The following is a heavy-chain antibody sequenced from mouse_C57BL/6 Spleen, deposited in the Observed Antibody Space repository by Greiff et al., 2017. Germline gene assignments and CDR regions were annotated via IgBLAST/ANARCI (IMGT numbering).Heavy chain of an antibody. D-gene: IGHD4-1*02. CDR1: GYTFTSYW. V-gene: IGHV1-69*01. Sequence: QVQLQQPGAELVMPGASVKLSCKASGYTFTSYWMHWVKQRPGQGLEWIGVIDPSDSYTNYNQKFKGKSTLTVDKSSSTAYMQLSSLTSEDSAVYYCATQLGRDYYAMDYWGQGTSVTVSS. J-gene: IGHJ4*01. CDR3: ATQLGRDYYAMDY. CDR2: IDPSDSYT.